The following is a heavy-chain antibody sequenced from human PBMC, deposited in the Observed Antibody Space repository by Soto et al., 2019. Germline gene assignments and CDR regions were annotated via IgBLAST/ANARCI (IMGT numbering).Heavy chain of an antibody. CDR2: INPNGGST. CDR3: ARDGWFSAVRIPFGLDV. J-gene: IGHJ6*02. CDR1: GYTLSKYY. D-gene: IGHD2-15*01. Sequence: ASVKVSCKASGYTLSKYYIHWVRQAPGQGLEWMGIINPNGGSTTYAQKFQGRVTMTRDTSTSTVYMELSSLTSEDTALYYCARDGWFSAVRIPFGLDVWGQGTTVTVSS. V-gene: IGHV1-46*01.